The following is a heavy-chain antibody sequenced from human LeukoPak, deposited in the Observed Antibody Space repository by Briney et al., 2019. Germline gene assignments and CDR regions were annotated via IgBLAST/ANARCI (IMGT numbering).Heavy chain of an antibody. J-gene: IGHJ4*02. V-gene: IGHV3-49*04. CDR2: IRSNTYGGTT. D-gene: IGHD3/OR15-3a*01. CDR3: TSGLWTY. Sequence: GGSLRLSCTASGFTFGDYALSWVRQAPGKGLEWVGFIRSNTYGGTTQYAASVKGRFTVSRDDSKSIAYLQMNSLKTGDTAVYYCTSGLWTYWGQGTLVTVSS. CDR1: GFTFGDYA.